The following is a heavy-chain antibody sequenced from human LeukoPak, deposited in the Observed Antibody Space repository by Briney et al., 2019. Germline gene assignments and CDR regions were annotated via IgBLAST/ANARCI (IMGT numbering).Heavy chain of an antibody. D-gene: IGHD2-21*01. CDR3: ATGVYCATTTCPGYQHYYYFMDV. CDR2: FDRKNGDT. CDR1: GFTLADLS. V-gene: IGHV1-24*01. Sequence: EASVKVSCKVSGFTLADLSMHWVRQAPGKGPEWVGGFDRKNGDTIYAQRFRGRVTLTEDTSTGTAYMELSSLSADDTAVYYCATGVYCATTTCPGYQHYYYFMDVWGKGTTVTVSS. J-gene: IGHJ6*03.